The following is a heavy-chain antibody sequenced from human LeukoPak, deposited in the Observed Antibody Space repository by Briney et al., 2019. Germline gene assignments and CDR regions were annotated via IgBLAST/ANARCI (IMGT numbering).Heavy chain of an antibody. J-gene: IGHJ4*02. V-gene: IGHV2-5*01. CDR1: GSSLSTPRGG. CDR2: IYWNDDK. D-gene: IGHD6-19*01. Sequence: SGPTLFQPPPPLTLTRTFSGSSLSTPRGGVNWIRQSPGKALEWLSLIYWNDDKRYSPSLRSRLTITRDTSKNQVVLTMTNMEPVDTATYYCAHRGGAVTGHYYFDYWGQGTLVTVSS. CDR3: AHRGGAVTGHYYFDY.